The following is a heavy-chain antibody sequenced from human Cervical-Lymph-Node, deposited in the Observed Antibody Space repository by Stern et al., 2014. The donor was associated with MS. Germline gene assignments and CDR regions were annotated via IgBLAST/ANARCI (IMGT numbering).Heavy chain of an antibody. CDR2: IWYDGSQK. V-gene: IGHV3-33*01. Sequence: QVQLVESGGGVVQPGGSQRLSCTASGFTFEDYAMEWVRQVPGKGLEWVAMIWYDGSQKYYGDSVRGRFSVSRDNSRNTLYLQMKSLSLEDTAVYYCARKIPDYYYYAMDVWGQGTTVPVSS. CDR3: ARKIPDYYYYAMDV. CDR1: GFTFEDYA. J-gene: IGHJ6*02.